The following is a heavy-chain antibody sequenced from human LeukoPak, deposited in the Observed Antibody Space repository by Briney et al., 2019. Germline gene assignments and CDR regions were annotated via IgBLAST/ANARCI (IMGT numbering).Heavy chain of an antibody. CDR1: GFTFSSYS. Sequence: GGSLRLSCAASGFTFSSYSMNWVRQAPGKGLEWVSSISSSSSYIYYADSVRGRFTISRDNTKNSLYLQMNSLRAEDTAVYYCARDFQDIVATQPWFDPWGQGTLVTVSS. V-gene: IGHV3-21*01. CDR2: ISSSSSYI. D-gene: IGHD5-12*01. J-gene: IGHJ5*02. CDR3: ARDFQDIVATQPWFDP.